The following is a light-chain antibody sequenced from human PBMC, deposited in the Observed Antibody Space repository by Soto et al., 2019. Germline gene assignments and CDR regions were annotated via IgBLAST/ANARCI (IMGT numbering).Light chain of an antibody. V-gene: IGLV2-14*01. Sequence: QSVLTQPASVSGSPGQSITISCTGTSSDGGGYNYVSWYQQQSGKAPKLMIHEVSNRPSGVSNRFSGSKSGNTASLTISGLQAEDEADYYCSSYTSSRAYVFGSGTKATVL. CDR2: EVS. J-gene: IGLJ1*01. CDR1: SSDGGGYNY. CDR3: SSYTSSRAYV.